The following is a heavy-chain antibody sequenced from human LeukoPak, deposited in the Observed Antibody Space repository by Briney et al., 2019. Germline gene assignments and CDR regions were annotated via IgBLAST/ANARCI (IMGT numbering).Heavy chain of an antibody. D-gene: IGHD3-22*01. CDR1: GGSISSYY. J-gene: IGHJ4*02. V-gene: IGHV4-59*08. CDR2: IYYSGST. Sequence: SETLSLTCTVSGGSISSYYWSWIRQPPGKGLEWIGYIYYSGSTNYNPSLKSRVTISVDTSKNQFSLKLSSVTAADTAVYYCARLPVLAYYYDSSGYYYGGPPSYFDYWGQGTLVTVSS. CDR3: ARLPVLAYYYDSSGYYYGGPPSYFDY.